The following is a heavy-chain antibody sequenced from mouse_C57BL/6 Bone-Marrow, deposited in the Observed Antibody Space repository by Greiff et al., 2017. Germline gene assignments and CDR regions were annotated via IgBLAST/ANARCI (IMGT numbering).Heavy chain of an antibody. CDR3: AREGDYGSSYLDY. V-gene: IGHV1-55*01. J-gene: IGHJ2*01. D-gene: IGHD1-1*01. CDR1: GYTFTSYW. CDR2: IYPGSGST. Sequence: VQLQQPGAELVKPGASVKMSCKASGYTFTSYWITWVKQRPGQGLEWIGDIYPGSGSTNYNEKFKSKATLTVDTSSSTAYMRLSSLTSEDSAVYYCAREGDYGSSYLDYWGQGTTLTVSS.